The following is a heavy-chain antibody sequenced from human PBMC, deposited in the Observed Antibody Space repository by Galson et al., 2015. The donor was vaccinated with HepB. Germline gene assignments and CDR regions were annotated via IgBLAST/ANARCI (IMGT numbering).Heavy chain of an antibody. CDR2: INHSGST. Sequence: TLSLTCAVYGGSFSGYYWSWIRQPPGKGLEWIGEINHSGSTNYNPSLKSRVTISVDTSKNQFSLKLSSVTAADTAVYYCAISGSGWYWEYFQHWGQCTLVAVFS. J-gene: IGHJ1*01. CDR1: GGSFSGYY. V-gene: IGHV4-34*01. D-gene: IGHD6-19*01. CDR3: AISGSGWYWEYFQH.